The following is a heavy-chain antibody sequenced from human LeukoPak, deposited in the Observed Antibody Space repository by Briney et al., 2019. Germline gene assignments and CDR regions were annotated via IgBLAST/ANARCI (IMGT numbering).Heavy chain of an antibody. D-gene: IGHD3-16*01. CDR3: ARHGGGIMAPYYFDY. V-gene: IGHV3-23*01. J-gene: IGHJ4*02. Sequence: PGGSLRLSCAASGFTFSSYAMSWVRQAPGKGLEWVSAISGSGGSTYYADSVKGRFTISRDNSKNTLYLQMNSLIAEDTAVYYCARHGGGIMAPYYFDYWGQGTLVTVSS. CDR2: ISGSGGST. CDR1: GFTFSSYA.